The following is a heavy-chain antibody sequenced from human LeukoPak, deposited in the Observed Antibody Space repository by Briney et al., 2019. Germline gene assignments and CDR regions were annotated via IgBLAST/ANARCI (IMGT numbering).Heavy chain of an antibody. CDR1: GGTFSSYA. CDR2: IIPIFGTA. Sequence: SVKVSCKASGGTFSSYAISWVRQAPGQGLEWMGGIIPIFGTANYAQKFQGRVTITTDESTSTAYMELSSLRSEDTAVYYCASHRSLVELDAFDIWGQETMVTVSS. V-gene: IGHV1-69*05. D-gene: IGHD1-26*01. J-gene: IGHJ3*02. CDR3: ASHRSLVELDAFDI.